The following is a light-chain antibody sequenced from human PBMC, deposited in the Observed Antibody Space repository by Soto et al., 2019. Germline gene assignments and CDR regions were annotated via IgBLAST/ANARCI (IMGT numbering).Light chain of an antibody. CDR3: HASYSRLRGSDV. CDR2: GDS. J-gene: IGLJ2*01. CDR1: SSNIGAGYD. Sequence: QSVLTQPPSVSGAPGQRVTISCTGSSSNIGAGYDVNWYQQLPGTATHLLIFGDSNRPSGVPDRLSGSKSCTSASLAITGLQAADEADYYCHASYSRLRGSDVFGAGTKLTVL. V-gene: IGLV1-40*01.